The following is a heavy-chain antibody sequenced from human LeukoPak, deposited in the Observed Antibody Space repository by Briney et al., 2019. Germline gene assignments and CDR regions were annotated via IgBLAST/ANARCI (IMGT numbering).Heavy chain of an antibody. D-gene: IGHD5-12*01. CDR3: ARIGSGYAGDFDY. V-gene: IGHV3-74*01. J-gene: IGHJ4*02. CDR2: INSDGSST. CDR1: GFTFSSYW. Sequence: GGSLRLSCAASGFTFSSYWMHWVRQAPGKGLVWVSRINSDGSSTSYADSVKGRFTISRDNAKNTLYLQMNSLRAEDTAVYYCARIGSGYAGDFDYWGQGILVTVSS.